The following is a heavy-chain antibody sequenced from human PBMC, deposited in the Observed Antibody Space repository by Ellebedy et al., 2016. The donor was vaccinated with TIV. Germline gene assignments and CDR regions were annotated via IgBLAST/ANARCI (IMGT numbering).Heavy chain of an antibody. Sequence: SVKVSCXASGGTFSSYAISWVRQAPGQGLEWMGRIIPILGIANYAQKFQGRVTITADKSTSTAYMELSSLRSEDTAVYYCARCVPYEAFDIWGQGTMVTVSS. D-gene: IGHD5-12*01. V-gene: IGHV1-69*04. J-gene: IGHJ3*02. CDR2: IIPILGIA. CDR1: GGTFSSYA. CDR3: ARCVPYEAFDI.